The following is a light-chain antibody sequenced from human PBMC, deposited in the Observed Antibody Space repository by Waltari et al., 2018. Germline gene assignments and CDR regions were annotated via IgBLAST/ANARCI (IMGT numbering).Light chain of an antibody. Sequence: EIVLTQSPATLSLSPGERATLSCRASQSVASYLAWYQQKPGQAPRLLIYDASNRATGIPARFSGSGSGTDSTLTISSLEPEDFGLYYCQQRSNALTFGQGTKLEI. CDR1: QSVASY. J-gene: IGKJ2*01. CDR2: DAS. V-gene: IGKV3-11*01. CDR3: QQRSNALT.